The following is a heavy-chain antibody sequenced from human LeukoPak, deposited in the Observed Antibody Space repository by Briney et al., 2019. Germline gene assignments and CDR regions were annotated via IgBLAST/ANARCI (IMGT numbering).Heavy chain of an antibody. CDR1: GLTFSSYA. CDR3: AKNHDYIWGSYSFFDY. V-gene: IGHV3-23*01. D-gene: IGHD3-16*01. CDR2: ISGSGGST. Sequence: GGSLRLSCAASGLTFSSYAMSWVRQAPGKGLEWVSAISGSGGSTYYADSVKGRFTISRDNSKNTLYLQMNSLRAEDTAVYYCAKNHDYIWGSYSFFDYWGQGTLVTVSS. J-gene: IGHJ4*02.